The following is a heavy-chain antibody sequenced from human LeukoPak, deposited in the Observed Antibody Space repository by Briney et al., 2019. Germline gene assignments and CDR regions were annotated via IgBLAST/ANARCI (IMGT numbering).Heavy chain of an antibody. CDR3: ARDISSGYYDAFDV. J-gene: IGHJ3*01. Sequence: PGGSLRLSCAASGFTVSSNYMSWVRQAPGKGLEWVSIIYSGGSTYYADSVKGRFTISRDNSKNTLYLQMNCLRAEDTAVYYCARDISSGYYDAFDVWGQGTMVTVSS. CDR2: IYSGGST. V-gene: IGHV3-66*01. D-gene: IGHD3-22*01. CDR1: GFTVSSNY.